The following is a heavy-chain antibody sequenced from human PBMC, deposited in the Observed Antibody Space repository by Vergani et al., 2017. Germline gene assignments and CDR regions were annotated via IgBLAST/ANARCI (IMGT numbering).Heavy chain of an antibody. CDR2: INPILGIA. Sequence: QVQLVQSGAEVKKPGASVKVSCKASGYTFTSYAMHWVRQAPGQRLELMGWINPILGIANYAQKFQGRVTITADKSTSTAYMELSSLRSEDTAVYYCAGGIAAAGTGGDYWGQGTTVTVSS. CDR1: GYTFTSYA. D-gene: IGHD6-13*01. J-gene: IGHJ4*03. CDR3: AGGIAAAGTGGDY. V-gene: IGHV1-69*10.